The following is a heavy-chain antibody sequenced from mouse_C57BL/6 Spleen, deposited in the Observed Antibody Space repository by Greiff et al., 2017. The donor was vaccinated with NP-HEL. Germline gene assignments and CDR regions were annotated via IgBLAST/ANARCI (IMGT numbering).Heavy chain of an antibody. V-gene: IGHV2-2*01. CDR1: GFSLTSYG. D-gene: IGHD2-1*01. CDR3: ASYGNYY. Sequence: VKLMESGPGLVQPSQSLSITCTVSGFSLTSYGVHWVRQSPGKGLEWLGVIWSGGSTDYNAAFISRLSISKDNSKSQVFFKMNSLQADDTAIYYCASYGNYYWGQGTLVTVSA. CDR2: IWSGGST. J-gene: IGHJ3*01.